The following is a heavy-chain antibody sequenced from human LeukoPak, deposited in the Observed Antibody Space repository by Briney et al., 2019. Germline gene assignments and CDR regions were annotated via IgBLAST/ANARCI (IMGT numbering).Heavy chain of an antibody. V-gene: IGHV3-23*01. D-gene: IGHD6-6*01. J-gene: IGHJ4*02. Sequence: PGGSLRLSCAASGFTFSSSAMAWVRQAPGKGLEWVSAIRGSGDTALYADSVKGRFTISRDNFRNIVYLEMNSLRAEDTATYYCAKVTWESRPPDCNSWGPGTLVTVSS. CDR1: GFTFSSSA. CDR2: IRGSGDTA. CDR3: AKVTWESRPPDCNS.